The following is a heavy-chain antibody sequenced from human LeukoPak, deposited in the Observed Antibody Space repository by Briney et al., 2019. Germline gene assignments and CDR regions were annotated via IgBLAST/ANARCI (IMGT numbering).Heavy chain of an antibody. Sequence: SETLSLTCTVSGGSISSYYWSWIRQPPGKGLEWIGYIYYSGSTNYNPSLKSRVTISVDTSKNQFSLKLSSVTAADTAVYYCARARKDPNYFDYWGQGTLVTVSS. CDR3: ARARKDPNYFDY. J-gene: IGHJ4*02. CDR1: GGSISSYY. V-gene: IGHV4-59*01. CDR2: IYYSGST.